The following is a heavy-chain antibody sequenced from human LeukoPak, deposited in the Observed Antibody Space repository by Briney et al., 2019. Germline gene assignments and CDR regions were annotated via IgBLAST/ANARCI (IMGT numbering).Heavy chain of an antibody. CDR3: AKDSQQLVHPDAFDI. D-gene: IGHD6-13*01. V-gene: IGHV3-23*01. CDR1: GFTFSSYA. CDR2: ISGSGGST. J-gene: IGHJ3*02. Sequence: GGSLRISCAASGFTFSSYAMSWVRPAPGKGLEWVSAISGSGGSTYYADSVKGRFTISRDNSKNTLYLQMNSLRAEDTAVYYCAKDSQQLVHPDAFDIWGQGTMVTVSS.